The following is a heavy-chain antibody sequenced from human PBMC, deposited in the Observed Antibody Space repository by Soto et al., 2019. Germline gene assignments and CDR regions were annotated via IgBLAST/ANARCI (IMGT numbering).Heavy chain of an antibody. V-gene: IGHV4-61*01. CDR1: GGSVSSGSYY. CDR3: ARGAAARSYYYYYYMDV. Sequence: SETLSLTCTVSGGSVSSGSYYWSWIRQPPGKGLEWIGYIYYSGSTNYNPSLKSRVTISVDTSKNQFSLKLSSVTAADTAVYYCARGAAARSYYYYYYMDVWGRGTTVTVSS. J-gene: IGHJ6*03. D-gene: IGHD6-6*01. CDR2: IYYSGST.